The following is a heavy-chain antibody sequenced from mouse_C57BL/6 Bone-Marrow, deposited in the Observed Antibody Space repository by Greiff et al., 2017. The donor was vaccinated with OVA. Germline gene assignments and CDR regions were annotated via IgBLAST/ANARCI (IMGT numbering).Heavy chain of an antibody. CDR3: ASNWVLLAY. Sequence: EVHLVESGGGLVKPGGSLKLSCAASGLTFSSYAMSWVRQTPEKRLEWVATISDGGSYTYYPDNVKGRFTISRDNAKNNLYLQMSHLKSEDTAMYYCASNWVLLAYWGQGTLVTVSA. D-gene: IGHD4-1*01. CDR1: GLTFSSYA. CDR2: ISDGGSYT. V-gene: IGHV5-4*01. J-gene: IGHJ3*01.